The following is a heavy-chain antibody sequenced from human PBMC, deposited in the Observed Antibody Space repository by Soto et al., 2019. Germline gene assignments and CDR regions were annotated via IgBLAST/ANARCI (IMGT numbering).Heavy chain of an antibody. J-gene: IGHJ4*02. CDR2: IYYSGGT. V-gene: IGHV4-30-4*01. D-gene: IGHD5-12*01. CDR3: ARWLGYGPHFDY. CDR1: GGSISSGDYY. Sequence: QVQLQESGPGLVKPSQTLSLTCTVSGGSISSGDYYWSWIRQPPGKGLEWIGYIYYSGGTYYNPSLKRRVPISVDTSKNQFSLKLSSVTAADTAVYYCARWLGYGPHFDYWGRGTLVTVSS.